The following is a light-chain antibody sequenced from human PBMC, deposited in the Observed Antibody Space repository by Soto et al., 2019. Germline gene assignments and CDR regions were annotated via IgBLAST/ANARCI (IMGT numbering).Light chain of an antibody. CDR1: SNDVGRYNL. V-gene: IGLV2-23*02. CDR3: CSYAGGTTFDVV. CDR2: EVS. Sequence: QAVVTQPASVSGSPGQSITISCTGTSNDVGRYNLVSWYQHYPGKPPKIIIYEVSRRPSGVSNRFSGSKSDNTASLTISGLQAEDEADYYCCSYAGGTTFDVVFGGGTKLTVL. J-gene: IGLJ2*01.